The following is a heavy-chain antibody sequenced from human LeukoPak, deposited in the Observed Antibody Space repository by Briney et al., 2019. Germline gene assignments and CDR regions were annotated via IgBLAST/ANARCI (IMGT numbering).Heavy chain of an antibody. CDR1: GFTFSNYG. J-gene: IGHJ3*02. D-gene: IGHD5-18*01. V-gene: IGHV3-30*02. CDR2: IRYDETNK. CDR3: AKEFGIQLWLIRGDAFDI. Sequence: PGGSLRLSCAASGFTFSNYGVHWVRQAPGKGLEWVAFIRYDETNKYYADSVKGRFTISRDNSKNTLYLQMNSLRAEDTAVYYCAKEFGIQLWLIRGDAFDIWGQGTMVTVSS.